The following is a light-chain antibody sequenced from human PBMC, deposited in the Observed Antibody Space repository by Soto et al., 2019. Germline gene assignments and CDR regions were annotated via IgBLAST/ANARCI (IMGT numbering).Light chain of an antibody. CDR1: QSINTW. V-gene: IGKV1-5*03. CDR3: QQYNNWYT. J-gene: IGKJ2*01. Sequence: DIQMTQSPSTLSASVGDRVTITCRASQSINTWLAWYQQKPGKAPKLLIYKASTLESGVPSRFSGSGSGTEFTITISSLQPDDFANYYCQQYNNWYTFGQGTKLEIK. CDR2: KAS.